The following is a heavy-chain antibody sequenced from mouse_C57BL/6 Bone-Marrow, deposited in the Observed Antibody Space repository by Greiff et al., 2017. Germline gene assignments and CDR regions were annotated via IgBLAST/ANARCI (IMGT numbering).Heavy chain of an antibody. CDR2: SRNKANDYTT. Sequence: EVKLMESGGGLVQSGRSLRLSCATSGFTFSDFYMEWVRQATGKGLEWIAASRNKANDYTTEYSASVKGRFIVSRDTSQSILYLQMNALRAEDTAIYYCARDDGDYYAMDYWGQGTSGTVSS. V-gene: IGHV7-1*01. CDR1: GFTFSDFY. CDR3: ARDDGDYYAMDY. J-gene: IGHJ4*01.